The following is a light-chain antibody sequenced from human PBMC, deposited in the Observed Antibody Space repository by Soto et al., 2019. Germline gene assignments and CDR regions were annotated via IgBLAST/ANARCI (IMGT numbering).Light chain of an antibody. CDR3: GAWDTSLSGGV. V-gene: IGLV1-51*02. Sequence: QSVLTQPPSVSAAPGQKVTISCSGSSSNIGSDFVSWSQQLPGTAPKLLIYEDNKRPSGIPDRFSGSKSGTSATLGITGLQTGDEADYYCGAWDTSLSGGVFGGGTKLTVL. CDR1: SSNIGSDF. CDR2: EDN. J-gene: IGLJ2*01.